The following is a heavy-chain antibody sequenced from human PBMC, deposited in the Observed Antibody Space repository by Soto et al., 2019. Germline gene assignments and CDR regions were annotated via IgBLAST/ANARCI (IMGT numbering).Heavy chain of an antibody. CDR3: ARVGTGYYYMDV. J-gene: IGHJ6*03. D-gene: IGHD1-1*01. Sequence: EVQLVESGGGLVQPGGSLRLSCAASGFTFSTYWMHWVRQVPGKGLVWVSRINSDGSRTNYADSVRGRFTTSRDNAKNTLYLQMNRLRAEDTAGYYGARVGTGYYYMDVLGKGTTVTVSS. V-gene: IGHV3-74*01. CDR2: INSDGSRT. CDR1: GFTFSTYW.